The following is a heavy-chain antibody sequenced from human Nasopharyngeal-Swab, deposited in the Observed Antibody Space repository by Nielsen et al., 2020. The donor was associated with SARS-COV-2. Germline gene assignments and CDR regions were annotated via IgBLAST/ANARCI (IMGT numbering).Heavy chain of an antibody. D-gene: IGHD3-3*01. J-gene: IGHJ5*02. Sequence: IRQPPGQGLDWIGYIYYSGGANYNLSLKSRVTISVDTSKNQFSLKLNSVTAADTAVYYCAKYAHYDFLSGYHLGWFDPWGQGTLVTVSS. V-gene: IGHV4-59*01. CDR3: AKYAHYDFLSGYHLGWFDP. CDR2: IYYSGGA.